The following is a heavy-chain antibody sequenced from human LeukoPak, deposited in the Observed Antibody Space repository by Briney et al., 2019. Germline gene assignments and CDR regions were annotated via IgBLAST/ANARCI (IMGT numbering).Heavy chain of an antibody. CDR2: INPNSGGT. J-gene: IGHJ5*02. Sequence: GASVKVSCKASGYTFTGYYMHWVRQAPGQGLEWMGWINPNSGGTNYAQKFQGRVTMTRDTSTSTAYMELSRLRSDDTAVYYCARVEDVLLWFGETWGFLNPWGQGTLVTVSS. CDR3: ARVEDVLLWFGETWGFLNP. CDR1: GYTFTGYY. D-gene: IGHD3-10*01. V-gene: IGHV1-2*02.